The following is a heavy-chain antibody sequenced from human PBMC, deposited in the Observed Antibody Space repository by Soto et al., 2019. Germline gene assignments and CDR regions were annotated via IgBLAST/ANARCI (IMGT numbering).Heavy chain of an antibody. CDR3: ARVWAQMVSGWFDP. CDR2: IYYSGST. J-gene: IGHJ5*02. CDR1: GGSISSGDYY. V-gene: IGHV4-30-4*01. D-gene: IGHD2-8*01. Sequence: SETLSLTCTVSGGSISSGDYYWSWIRQPPGKGLEWIGYIYYSGSTYYNPSLKSRVTISVDTSKNQFSLKLSSVTAADTAVYYCARVWAQMVSGWFDPWGQGTLVTVSS.